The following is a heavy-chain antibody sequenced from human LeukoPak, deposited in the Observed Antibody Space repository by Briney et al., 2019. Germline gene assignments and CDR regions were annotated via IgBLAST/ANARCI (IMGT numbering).Heavy chain of an antibody. D-gene: IGHD2-2*01. CDR2: IYYSGST. J-gene: IGHJ3*02. CDR3: ARVDLGMPTFDI. V-gene: IGHV4-31*03. CDR1: GGSISSGGYY. Sequence: PSETLSFTCTVSGGSISSGGYYWSWIRQHPGKGLEWIGYIYYSGSTYYNPSLKSRVTISVDTSKNQFSLKLSSVTAADTAVYYCARVDLGMPTFDIWGQGTMVTVSS.